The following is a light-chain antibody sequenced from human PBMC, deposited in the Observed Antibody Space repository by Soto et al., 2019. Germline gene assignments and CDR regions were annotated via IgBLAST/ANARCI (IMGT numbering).Light chain of an antibody. CDR1: QRISSNS. V-gene: IGKV3-20*01. J-gene: IGKJ1*01. CDR3: QQRGGSPPTWT. CDR2: DAS. Sequence: EIVLTQSPGTLSLSPGESSTLSCRASQRISSNSLAWYQQKPGQAPRLLIYDASNRATGIPDRFSGSGSGTDFTLTISRLEPEDFAVYYCQQRGGSPPTWTFGQGNKVDIK.